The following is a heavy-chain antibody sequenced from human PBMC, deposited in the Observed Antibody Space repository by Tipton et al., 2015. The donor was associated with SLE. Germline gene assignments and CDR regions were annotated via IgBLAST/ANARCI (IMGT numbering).Heavy chain of an antibody. J-gene: IGHJ4*02. CDR2: IYSSGTS. Sequence: TLSLTCNVSGGFLSSYYWSWIRQPPGKGLEWIGYIYSSGTSNYNPSLKSRVTMSVDTSKNQFFLKLGSVTAADTAIYYCARHELVTTKADYWGQGTLVTVPS. V-gene: IGHV4-4*08. D-gene: IGHD5-12*01. CDR3: ARHELVTTKADY. CDR1: GGFLSSYY.